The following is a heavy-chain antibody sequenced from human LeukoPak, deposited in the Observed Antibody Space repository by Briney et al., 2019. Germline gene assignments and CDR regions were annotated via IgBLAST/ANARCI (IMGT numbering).Heavy chain of an antibody. D-gene: IGHD3-9*01. Sequence: SETLSLTCTVSGGSISSYYWSWIRQPPGKGLEWIGYIYYSGSTNYNPSLKSRVTISVDTSKNQFSLKLSSVTAADTAVYYCAREVLRYFDWLPHYFDYWGQGTLVTVSS. CDR2: IYYSGST. CDR3: AREVLRYFDWLPHYFDY. V-gene: IGHV4-59*08. J-gene: IGHJ4*02. CDR1: GGSISSYY.